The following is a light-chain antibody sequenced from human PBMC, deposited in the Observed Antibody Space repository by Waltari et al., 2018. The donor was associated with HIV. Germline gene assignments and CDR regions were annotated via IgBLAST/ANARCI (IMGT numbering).Light chain of an antibody. CDR2: AVS. CDR1: CSDIGGFDY. V-gene: IGLV2-14*03. Sequence: QSALTQPASVSGSPGQSITLSCTGACSDIGGFDYVAWYQQHPGKVPKLIIYAVSDRPSEVSNRFSGSKSGSTASLSISGLQAEDEAVYYCSSYSRSSTLVLFGGGTKLTVL. J-gene: IGLJ2*01. CDR3: SSYSRSSTLVL.